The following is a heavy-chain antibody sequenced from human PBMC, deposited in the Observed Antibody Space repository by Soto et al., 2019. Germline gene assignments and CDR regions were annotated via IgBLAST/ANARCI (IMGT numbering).Heavy chain of an antibody. Sequence: PGGSLRLSCAASGFTFSSYAMSWVRQAPGKGLEWVSAISGSGGSTYYADSVKGRFTISRDNSKNTLYLQMSSLRAEDTAVYYCAKEWDIVVVPAAVDVWGKGTTVTVSS. CDR3: AKEWDIVVVPAAVDV. V-gene: IGHV3-23*01. CDR1: GFTFSSYA. D-gene: IGHD2-2*01. J-gene: IGHJ6*04. CDR2: ISGSGGST.